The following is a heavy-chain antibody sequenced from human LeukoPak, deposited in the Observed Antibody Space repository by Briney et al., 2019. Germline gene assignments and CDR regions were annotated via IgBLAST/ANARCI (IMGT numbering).Heavy chain of an antibody. Sequence: ASVKVSCKASGYTFTGYYMHWVRQAPGQGLEWMGWINSNSGGTNYAQKFQGRVTMTRDTSISTAYMELSRLRSDDTAVYYCARDRVIAVAGTLLSYWGQGTLVTVSS. V-gene: IGHV1-2*02. CDR3: ARDRVIAVAGTLLSY. CDR2: INSNSGGT. J-gene: IGHJ4*02. CDR1: GYTFTGYY. D-gene: IGHD6-19*01.